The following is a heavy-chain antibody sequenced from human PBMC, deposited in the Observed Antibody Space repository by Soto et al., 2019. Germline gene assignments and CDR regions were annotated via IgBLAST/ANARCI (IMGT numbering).Heavy chain of an antibody. CDR1: GGSISSGGYY. J-gene: IGHJ3*01. CDR2: IYYSGST. Sequence: PSETLSLTCTVSGGSISSGGYYWSWIRQHPGKGLEWIGYIYYSGSTYYNPSLKSRVTISVDTSKNQFSLKLSSVTAADTAVYYCASRVKRYFCCGSCHSTYAFDFWGQGSMVPVSS. D-gene: IGHD2-15*01. CDR3: ASRVKRYFCCGSCHSTYAFDF. V-gene: IGHV4-31*03.